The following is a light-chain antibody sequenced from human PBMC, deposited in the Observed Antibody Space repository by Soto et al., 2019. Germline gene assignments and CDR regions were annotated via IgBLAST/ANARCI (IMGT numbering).Light chain of an antibody. CDR2: GVS. CDR3: SSYTSGSTLRV. Sequence: QSVLTQPASVSGSPGQSITISCTGTSSDVGGYNYVSWYQQHPGKAPKLMIYGVSNRPSGVSNRFSGSKSGNTASLTISGLQAEDEADYYCSSYTSGSTLRVFGGGTKLIVL. V-gene: IGLV2-14*01. J-gene: IGLJ3*02. CDR1: SSDVGGYNY.